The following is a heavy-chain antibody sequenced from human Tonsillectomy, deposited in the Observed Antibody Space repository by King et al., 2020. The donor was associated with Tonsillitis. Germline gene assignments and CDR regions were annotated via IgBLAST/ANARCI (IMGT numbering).Heavy chain of an antibody. CDR2: ISAYNGNT. V-gene: IGHV1-18*01. J-gene: IGHJ6*02. CDR1: GYTFTSYG. CDR3: ASGLKYGDYVLPYGMDV. Sequence: QLVQSGAEVKKPGASVKVSCKASGYTFTSYGISWVRQAPGQGLEWMGWISAYNGNTNYAQKLQGRVTMTTDTSTSTAYMELRSLRSDDTAVYYCASGLKYGDYVLPYGMDVWGQGTTVTVSS. D-gene: IGHD4-17*01.